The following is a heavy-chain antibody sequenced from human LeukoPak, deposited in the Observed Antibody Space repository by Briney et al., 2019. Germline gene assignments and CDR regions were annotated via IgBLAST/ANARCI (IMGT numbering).Heavy chain of an antibody. CDR2: ISGGGTTT. Sequence: AGGSLRLSCAASGFTFSSHAMSWVRQAPGKGLEWVSAISGGGTTTYYADSVKGRFTISRDNSKDTVYLQMNSLRAEDTAVYSCAKLSLHSGGLFDSWGQGTLVTVSS. CDR3: AKLSLHSGGLFDS. D-gene: IGHD6-19*01. CDR1: GFTFSSHA. J-gene: IGHJ4*02. V-gene: IGHV3-23*01.